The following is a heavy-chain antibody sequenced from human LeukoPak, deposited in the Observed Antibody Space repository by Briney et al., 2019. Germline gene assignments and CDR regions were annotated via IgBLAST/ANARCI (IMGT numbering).Heavy chain of an antibody. D-gene: IGHD1-26*01. J-gene: IGHJ4*02. Sequence: GGYLRLSCAASGFTFSSYGMSWVRHTPGKGLEWVSVIRGSGVYTLYADSVKGRLTISRDNSKNTLYLQMNSLRAEDTAIYFCATKTSGTYGYFEYWGQGNLVTVSS. CDR2: IRGSGVYT. CDR1: GFTFSSYG. V-gene: IGHV3-23*01. CDR3: ATKTSGTYGYFEY.